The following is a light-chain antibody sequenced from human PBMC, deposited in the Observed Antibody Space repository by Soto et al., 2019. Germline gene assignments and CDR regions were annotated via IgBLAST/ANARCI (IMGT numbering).Light chain of an antibody. Sequence: DIQMTQSPSSLSASLGDRITITCRASQSISSYLNWYQQKPGKAPKLLIYDASSLQSGVPSRFSGSGSGTHFTLTISSLQPEDFATYYCKQSYSSPPIPFGQGPRPEIK. J-gene: IGKJ5*01. CDR2: DAS. CDR3: KQSYSSPPIP. CDR1: QSISSY. V-gene: IGKV1-39*01.